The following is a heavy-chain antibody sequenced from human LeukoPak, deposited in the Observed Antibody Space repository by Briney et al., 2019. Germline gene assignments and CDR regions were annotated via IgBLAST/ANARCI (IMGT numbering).Heavy chain of an antibody. J-gene: IGHJ4*02. CDR1: GFTFSNAW. V-gene: IGHV3-15*01. Sequence: GGSLRLSCAASGFTFSNAWMSWVRQAPGKGLEWVGRINSKTDGGTTDYAAPVKGRFTISRDDSKNTLYLQMNSLKTEDTAVYYCTTDLYYDILTGYNSFDYWGQGTLVTVSS. CDR3: TTDLYYDILTGYNSFDY. CDR2: INSKTDGGTT. D-gene: IGHD3-9*01.